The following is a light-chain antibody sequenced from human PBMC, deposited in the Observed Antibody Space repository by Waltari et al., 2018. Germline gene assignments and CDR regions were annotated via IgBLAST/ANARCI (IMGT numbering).Light chain of an antibody. CDR1: QSLLDNNAYNY. CDR2: LGS. Sequence: VKTQSLLALPVTTGEPAYISFRSSQSLLDNNAYNYLDWYLQKPGQSPQILIYLGSNRASGVPDRFRGSGSGTDFTLKISRVEAEDAGVYSCTEALQSVTFGQGKRLEIK. V-gene: IGKV2-28*01. CDR3: TEALQSVT. J-gene: IGKJ5*01.